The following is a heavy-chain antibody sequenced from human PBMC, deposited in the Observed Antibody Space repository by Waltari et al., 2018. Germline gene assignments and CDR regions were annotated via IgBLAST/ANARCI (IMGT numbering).Heavy chain of an antibody. CDR2: IYYGGTT. J-gene: IGHJ4*02. CDR3: ARTVGDPFPFDY. CDR1: GGSISSSNYY. Sequence: QQQLQESGPGLVTPSETLSLTCTVSGGSISSSNYYWGWIRQPPGKGLWWIGSIYYGGTTFYNPSLKSRVTISVDTSKNQCSVKLSSVTAADTAVYYCARTVGDPFPFDYWGQGTLVTVSS. D-gene: IGHD4-17*01. V-gene: IGHV4-39*01.